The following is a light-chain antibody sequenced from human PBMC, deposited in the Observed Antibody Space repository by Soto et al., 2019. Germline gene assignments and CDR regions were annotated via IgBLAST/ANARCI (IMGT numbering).Light chain of an antibody. CDR1: SSDVGRYNL. V-gene: IGLV2-23*02. CDR3: CSYAGSSNVV. CDR2: EVS. Sequence: QSVLTQPASVSGSPGQSITISCTGTSSDVGRYNLVSWYQQHPGKAPKLMIYEVSRRPSGVSNRFSGSKSGNTASLTISGLQAEDEADYYCCSYAGSSNVVFGGGTKLTVL. J-gene: IGLJ2*01.